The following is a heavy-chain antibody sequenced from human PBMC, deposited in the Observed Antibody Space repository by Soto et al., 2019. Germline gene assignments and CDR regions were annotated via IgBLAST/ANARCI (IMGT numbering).Heavy chain of an antibody. J-gene: IGHJ5*02. CDR3: ARDRTAMVTDWFDP. CDR2: ISAYNGNT. Sequence: ASVKVSCKASGYTFTSYGISWVRQAPGQGLEWMGWISAYNGNTNYAQKLQGRVTMTTDTSTSTAYMELRSLRSDDTAVYYCARDRTAMVTDWFDPWGRGTLVTVSS. V-gene: IGHV1-18*01. D-gene: IGHD5-18*01. CDR1: GYTFTSYG.